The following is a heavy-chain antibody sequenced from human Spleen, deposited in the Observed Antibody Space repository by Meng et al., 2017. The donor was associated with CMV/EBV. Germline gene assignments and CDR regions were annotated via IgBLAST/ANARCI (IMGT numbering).Heavy chain of an antibody. J-gene: IGHJ4*02. V-gene: IGHV1-2*02. D-gene: IGHD2-2*01. CDR1: DYTFTDYY. Sequence: ASVKVSCKASDYTFTDYYIHWVRQAPGQGLEWMGWIIPNSGGTNYAQKFQGRVTMSSDTSISTAYMELNRLKSDDTAVYYCARGGYAVRNPVAYWGQGTLVTVSS. CDR3: ARGGYAVRNPVAY. CDR2: IIPNSGGT.